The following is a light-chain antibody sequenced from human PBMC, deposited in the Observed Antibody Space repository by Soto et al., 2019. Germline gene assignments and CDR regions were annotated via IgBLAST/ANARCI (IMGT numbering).Light chain of an antibody. V-gene: IGKV3-15*01. CDR2: GAS. Sequence: EIVMTQSPATLSVSPGEGATLSCRASQSVTSNLAWYQQRPGQAPRLLVYGASIRAAGIAARFSGSGSGTEFTLTISSLQSEDFAVYYCQQYHKWPLTFGGGSKVEI. CDR1: QSVTSN. CDR3: QQYHKWPLT. J-gene: IGKJ4*01.